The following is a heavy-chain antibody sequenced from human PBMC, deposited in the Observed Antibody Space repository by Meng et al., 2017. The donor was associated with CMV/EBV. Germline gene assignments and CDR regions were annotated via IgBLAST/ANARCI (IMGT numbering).Heavy chain of an antibody. J-gene: IGHJ4*02. CDR1: GGSISSSSYY. Sequence: SETLSLTCTVSGGSISSSSYYWGWIRQPPGKGLEWIGSIYYSGSTYYNPSLKSRVTISVDTSKNQSSLKLSSVTAADTAVYYCARQGGGDWGDYWGQGTLVTVSS. CDR2: IYYSGST. D-gene: IGHD3-16*01. CDR3: ARQGGGDWGDY. V-gene: IGHV4-39*01.